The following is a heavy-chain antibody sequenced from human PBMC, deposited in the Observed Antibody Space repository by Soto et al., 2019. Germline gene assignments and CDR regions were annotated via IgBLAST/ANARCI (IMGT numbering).Heavy chain of an antibody. V-gene: IGHV4-30-4*01. J-gene: IGHJ4*02. Sequence: QAQLQESGPGLVKPSQTLSLTCTVSGGSISSGDYYWSWIRQPPGKGLEWVGYIYYSGSTYYNPSLMSRVTLSVDTSTNQFSLKLSSVTGADTAVYYCARAESEDYCSGGSCTATVYVGFDYWGQGTLVTVSS. CDR1: GGSISSGDYY. D-gene: IGHD2-15*01. CDR3: ARAESEDYCSGGSCTATVYVGFDY. CDR2: IYYSGST.